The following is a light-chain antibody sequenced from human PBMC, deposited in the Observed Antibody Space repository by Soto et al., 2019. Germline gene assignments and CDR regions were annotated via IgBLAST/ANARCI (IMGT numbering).Light chain of an antibody. CDR3: QQYSNWPT. Sequence: EIVMTQSPATLSVSPGERATLSCRAGQSVSRNLAWYQQRPGQAPRLLISGASTRATGIAARFSGSGSGTEFTLTISSLQSEDSALYYCQQYSNWPTFGQGTRLEIK. V-gene: IGKV3-15*01. CDR1: QSVSRN. CDR2: GAS. J-gene: IGKJ5*01.